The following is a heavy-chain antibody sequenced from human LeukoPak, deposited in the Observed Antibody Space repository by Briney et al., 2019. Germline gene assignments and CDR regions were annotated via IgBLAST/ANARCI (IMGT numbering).Heavy chain of an antibody. J-gene: IGHJ6*03. D-gene: IGHD4-11*01. CDR3: ARMTTVRGYYYYYYMDV. Sequence: VASVKVSCKASRGTLSSYAISWVRQAPGQGLEWVGRIIPIFGTANYAQKFQDRVTITTDESTSTAYMELRSLRSEDTAVDYCARMTTVRGYYYYYYMDVWGKGTTVTVSS. V-gene: IGHV1-69*05. CDR2: IIPIFGTA. CDR1: RGTLSSYA.